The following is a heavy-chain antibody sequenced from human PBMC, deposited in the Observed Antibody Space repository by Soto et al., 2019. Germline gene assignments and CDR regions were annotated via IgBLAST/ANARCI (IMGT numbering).Heavy chain of an antibody. D-gene: IGHD3-22*01. CDR3: ARCCYYDSSGYYYPNWFDP. CDR2: IYHSGNT. CDR1: GGSISSGGYS. V-gene: IGHV4-30-2*01. Sequence: PSETLSLTCAVSGGSISSGGYSWMWVRQPPGKGLEWIGYIYHSGNTYYNPSLKSRVTISVGRSKNQFSLKLSSVTAADTAVYYCARCCYYDSSGYYYPNWFDPWGQGTLVTVSS. J-gene: IGHJ5*02.